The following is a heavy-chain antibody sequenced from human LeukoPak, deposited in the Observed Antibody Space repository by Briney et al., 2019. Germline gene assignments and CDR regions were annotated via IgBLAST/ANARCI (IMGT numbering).Heavy chain of an antibody. D-gene: IGHD1-26*01. CDR2: INPSGGST. Sequence: GASVKVSCTASGYTFTSYYMHWVRQAPGQGLAWMGIINPSGGSTSYAQKFQGRVTMTRDTSTSTVYMELSSLRSEDTAVYYCARDRNSGSYSDYWGQGTLVTVSS. J-gene: IGHJ4*02. V-gene: IGHV1-46*01. CDR3: ARDRNSGSYSDY. CDR1: GYTFTSYY.